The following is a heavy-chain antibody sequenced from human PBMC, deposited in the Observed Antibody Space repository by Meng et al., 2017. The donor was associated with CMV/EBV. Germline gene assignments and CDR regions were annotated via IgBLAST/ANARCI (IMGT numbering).Heavy chain of an antibody. D-gene: IGHD3-3*01. V-gene: IGHV4-61*01. J-gene: IGHJ5*02. CDR3: ARLYYDFWSGYDR. CDR1: GGCVSSGSYY. CDR2: IYYSGST. Sequence: VSGGCVSSGSYYWSWIRQPPGKGLEWIGYIYYSGSTNYNPSLKSRVTISVDTSKNQFSLKLSSVTAADTAVYYCARLYYDFWSGYDRWGQGTLVTVSS.